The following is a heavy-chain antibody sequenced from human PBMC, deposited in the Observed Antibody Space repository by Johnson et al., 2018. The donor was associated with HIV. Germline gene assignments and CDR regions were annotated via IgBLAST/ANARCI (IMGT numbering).Heavy chain of an antibody. V-gene: IGHV3-30*19. CDR2: ISYDGSNK. D-gene: IGHD3-3*02. CDR1: GFTFSSYG. Sequence: QVQLVESGGGVVQPGGSLRLSCAASGFTFSSYGMHWVRQAPGKGLEWVAVISYDGSNKYYADSVKGRFTISRDNSKNTLYLQMNSLRAEDTAVYYCARDGHLRAFDIWGQGTMVTVSS. J-gene: IGHJ3*02. CDR3: ARDGHLRAFDI.